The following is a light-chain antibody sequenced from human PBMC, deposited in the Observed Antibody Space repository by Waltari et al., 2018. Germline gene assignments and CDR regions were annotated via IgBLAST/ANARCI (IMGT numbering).Light chain of an antibody. V-gene: IGKV3-15*01. J-gene: IGKJ4*01. Sequence: EIVLTQSPDTLSVSPGERVTLSCRASQSVSSNLAWYQQQAGQAPRLLIYDASTRATGIPARFSGSGSGTEFTLAISSLQSEDFAVYYCQQYYNWPFLTFGEGTKVEIK. CDR2: DAS. CDR3: QQYYNWPFLT. CDR1: QSVSSN.